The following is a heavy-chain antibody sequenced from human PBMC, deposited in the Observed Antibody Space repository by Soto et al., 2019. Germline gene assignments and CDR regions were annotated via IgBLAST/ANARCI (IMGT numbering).Heavy chain of an antibody. J-gene: IGHJ6*02. D-gene: IGHD3-10*01. CDR2: IRSKANSFAT. V-gene: IGHV3-73*01. CDR3: FRENYFSYHGMDV. CDR1: GFAVSGST. Sequence: PXVSLRLSFAGSGFAVSGSTIHWVRQASGKGLEWVGRIRSKANSFATAYAASVKGRFIISRDDSKTTAYLQMNSLKIEDTAVYYCFRENYFSYHGMDVWGQGTTVTVSS.